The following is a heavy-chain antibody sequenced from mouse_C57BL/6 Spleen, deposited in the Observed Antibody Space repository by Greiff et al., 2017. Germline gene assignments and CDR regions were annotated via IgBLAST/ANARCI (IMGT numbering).Heavy chain of an antibody. Sequence: VQLQQPGAELVKPGASVKLSCKASGYTFTSYWMHWVKQRPGQGLEWIGMIHPNSGSTNYNEKFKSKATLTVDKSSSTAYMQLSSLTSEDSAVDYCARSPYYSNYYAMDYWGQGTSVTVSS. CDR2: IHPNSGST. D-gene: IGHD2-5*01. CDR3: ARSPYYSNYYAMDY. V-gene: IGHV1-64*01. J-gene: IGHJ4*01. CDR1: GYTFTSYW.